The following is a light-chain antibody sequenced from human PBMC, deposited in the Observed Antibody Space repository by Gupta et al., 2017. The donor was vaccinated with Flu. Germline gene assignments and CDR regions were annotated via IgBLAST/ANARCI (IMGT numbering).Light chain of an antibody. CDR3: QQRSNWPPGAFS. CDR1: QSVGTY. J-gene: IGKJ2*03. CDR2: DAF. V-gene: IGKV3-11*01. Sequence: EIVLTQSPATLSLSPGDRATLSCRASQSVGTYLSWYQHKPGQAPRLLIYDAFSRATGIPDRFSGSGSGTXFSXTISSVXPEDFAVYYCQQRSNWPPGAFSFGXGTKLEIK.